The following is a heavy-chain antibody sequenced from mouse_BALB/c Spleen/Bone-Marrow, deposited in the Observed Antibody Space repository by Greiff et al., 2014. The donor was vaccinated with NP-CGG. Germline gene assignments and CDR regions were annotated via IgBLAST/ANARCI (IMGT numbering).Heavy chain of an antibody. CDR2: IRNKANGYTT. V-gene: IGHV7-3*02. D-gene: IGHD2-12*01. Sequence: VQLQQSGGGLVQPGGSLRLSCATSGFTFTDYYMSWVRQPPGKALEWLGFIRNKANGYTTEYSASVKGRFTISRDNSQSILYLQMNTLRAEDSATYYCARNYDGAMDYWGQGTSVTVSS. J-gene: IGHJ4*01. CDR1: GFTFTDYY. CDR3: ARNYDGAMDY.